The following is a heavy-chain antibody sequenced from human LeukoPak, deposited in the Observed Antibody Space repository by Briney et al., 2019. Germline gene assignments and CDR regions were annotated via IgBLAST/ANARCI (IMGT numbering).Heavy chain of an antibody. Sequence: PSQTLSLTCTVSGGSISSGGYYWSWIRQPPGKGLEWIGSIYYSGSTYYNPSLKSRVTISVDTSKNQFSLKLSSVTAADTAVYYCARHLAHYYGSGSYYINFWGQGTLVTVSS. CDR2: IYYSGST. J-gene: IGHJ4*02. CDR1: GGSISSGGYY. D-gene: IGHD3-10*01. V-gene: IGHV4-39*01. CDR3: ARHLAHYYGSGSYYINF.